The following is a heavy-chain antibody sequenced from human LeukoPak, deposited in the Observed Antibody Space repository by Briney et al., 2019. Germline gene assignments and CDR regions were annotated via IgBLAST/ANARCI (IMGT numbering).Heavy chain of an antibody. D-gene: IGHD5-18*01. V-gene: IGHV3-30*02. CDR1: GFTFRTYA. J-gene: IGHJ4*02. CDR2: IRYDGNNE. Sequence: PGGSLRLSCAASGFTFRTYAMHWVRQAPGKGLEWVASIRYDGNNEYYADSVKGRFTISRDNSKNTLYLQMNSLRVEDTAVYYCAKVSEYSYGPDGIDGSHWSYWGQGTLVTVSS. CDR3: AKVSEYSYGPDGIDGSHWSY.